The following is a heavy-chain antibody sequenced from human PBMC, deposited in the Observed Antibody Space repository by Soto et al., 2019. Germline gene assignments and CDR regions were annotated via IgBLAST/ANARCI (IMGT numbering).Heavy chain of an antibody. D-gene: IGHD3-10*01. Sequence: SETLSLTCTVSGYSISSSNWWGWIRQPPGKGLEWIGYIYYSGTTYYNPSLKSRVTMSVDTSKNQFSLKLSSVTAADTAVYYCAAVTMVRGVPYYYYYGMDVWGQGTTVTVSS. J-gene: IGHJ6*02. CDR2: IYYSGTT. CDR3: AAVTMVRGVPYYYYYGMDV. V-gene: IGHV4-28*01. CDR1: GYSISSSNW.